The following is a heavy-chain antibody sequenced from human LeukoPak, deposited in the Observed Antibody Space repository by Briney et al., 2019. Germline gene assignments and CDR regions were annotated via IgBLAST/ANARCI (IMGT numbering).Heavy chain of an antibody. V-gene: IGHV1-2*02. Sequence: ASVKVSCKASGYTFTGYYMHWVRQRPGQGLEWMGWIKPNSGGTNYAQKFQGRVTMTRDTSISTAYMELSRLRSDDTAVYYCAESRPDYGDYPGWFDPWGQGTLVTVSS. D-gene: IGHD4-17*01. CDR3: AESRPDYGDYPGWFDP. J-gene: IGHJ5*02. CDR2: IKPNSGGT. CDR1: GYTFTGYY.